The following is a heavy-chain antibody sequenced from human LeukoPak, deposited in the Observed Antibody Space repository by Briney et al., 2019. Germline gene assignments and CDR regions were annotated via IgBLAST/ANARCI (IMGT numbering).Heavy chain of an antibody. D-gene: IGHD5/OR15-5a*01. V-gene: IGHV1-2*02. J-gene: IGHJ4*02. CDR2: INPHSGGT. CDR3: ARFDQVSETAGGY. Sequence: EASVKVSCKASGYTFTEYYMHWVRQAPGQGLEWMGWINPHSGGTNYAQKFQGRVTTTRDTSISTAYMELSRLRSDDTAVYYCARFDQVSETAGGYWGQGTLVTVSS. CDR1: GYTFTEYY.